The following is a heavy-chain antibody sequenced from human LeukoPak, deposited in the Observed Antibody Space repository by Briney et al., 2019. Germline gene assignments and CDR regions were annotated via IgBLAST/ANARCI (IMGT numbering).Heavy chain of an antibody. CDR2: ISDGGSAT. V-gene: IGHV3-7*03. CDR1: GYTFSPYW. Sequence: GGSLRLSCVASGYTFSPYWMSWVRQTPGKGLEWVASISDGGSATYYVDSVRGRFTISRDDAKNSLFLQMNGLRADDTAVYYCTRENYVPDSWGRGTLVTVSS. D-gene: IGHD3-10*02. CDR3: TRENYVPDS. J-gene: IGHJ4*02.